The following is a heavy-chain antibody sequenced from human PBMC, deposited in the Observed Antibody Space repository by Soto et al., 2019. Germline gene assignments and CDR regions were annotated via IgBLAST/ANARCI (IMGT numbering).Heavy chain of an antibody. D-gene: IGHD3-3*01. CDR2: ISAYNGNT. CDR3: AREGGYYDFWSGPEYDAFDI. Sequence: GASVKVSCKASGFTFTSYGISWGRQAPGQGVEGLGWISAYNGNTNYAQKLQGRVTMTTDTSTSTAYMELRSLRSDDTAVYYCAREGGYYDFWSGPEYDAFDIWGQGTMVTVSS. CDR1: GFTFTSYG. V-gene: IGHV1-18*01. J-gene: IGHJ3*02.